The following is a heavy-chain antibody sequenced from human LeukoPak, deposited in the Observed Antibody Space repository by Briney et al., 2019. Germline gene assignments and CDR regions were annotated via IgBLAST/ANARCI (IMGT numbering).Heavy chain of an antibody. CDR1: GYSISSGYY. Sequence: PSETLSLTCAVSGYSISSGYYWGWIRQPPGKGLEWIGSIYHSGSTYYNPSLKSRVTISADTSKNQFSLKLSSVTAADTAVYYCARDTSGYYSPFGYWGQGTLVTVSS. CDR2: IYHSGST. V-gene: IGHV4-38-2*02. D-gene: IGHD3-22*01. CDR3: ARDTSGYYSPFGY. J-gene: IGHJ4*02.